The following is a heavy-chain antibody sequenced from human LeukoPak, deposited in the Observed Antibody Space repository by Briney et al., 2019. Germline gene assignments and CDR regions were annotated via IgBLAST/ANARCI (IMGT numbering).Heavy chain of an antibody. Sequence: GGSLKLSCAASGFPFSDSWMHWVRQTPGKALVWVARINGDGSSTHYADFVEGRFTISRDNAKNSLYLQMNSLRAEDTAVYYCARDRWELRAFDYWGQGTLVTVSS. V-gene: IGHV3-74*01. CDR2: INGDGSST. D-gene: IGHD1-26*01. CDR1: GFPFSDSW. CDR3: ARDRWELRAFDY. J-gene: IGHJ4*02.